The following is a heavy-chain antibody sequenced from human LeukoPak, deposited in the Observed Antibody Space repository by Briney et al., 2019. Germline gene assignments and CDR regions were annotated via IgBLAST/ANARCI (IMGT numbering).Heavy chain of an antibody. CDR3: ARVLGSARMVYALYFDY. V-gene: IGHV1-18*01. CDR1: GYTFTCYG. J-gene: IGHJ4*02. D-gene: IGHD2-8*01. CDR2: ISAYNGNT. Sequence: ASVKVSCKASGYTFTCYGISWVRQAPGQGLEWMGWISAYNGNTNYAQKLQGRVTMTTDTSTSTAYMELRSLRSDDTAVYYCARVLGSARMVYALYFDYWGQGTLVTVSS.